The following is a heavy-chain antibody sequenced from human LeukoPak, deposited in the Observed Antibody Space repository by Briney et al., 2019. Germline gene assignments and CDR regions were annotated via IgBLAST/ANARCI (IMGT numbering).Heavy chain of an antibody. J-gene: IGHJ6*03. CDR3: ARSRADYDILTGRPYYYYMDV. CDR1: GGSISSYY. Sequence: SETLSLTCTVAGGSISSYYWSWLRQPPGKGLGWIGYIYYSGSTNYNPSLKSRVTISVDTSKNQFSLKLSSVTAADTAVYYCARSRADYDILTGRPYYYYMDVWGKGTTVTVSS. D-gene: IGHD3-9*01. CDR2: IYYSGST. V-gene: IGHV4-59*01.